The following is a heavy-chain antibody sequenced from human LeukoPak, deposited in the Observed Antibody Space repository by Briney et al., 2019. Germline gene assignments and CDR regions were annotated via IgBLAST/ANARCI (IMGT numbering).Heavy chain of an antibody. J-gene: IGHJ4*02. D-gene: IGHD5-18*01. V-gene: IGHV3-23*01. CDR2: ISGSAGKI. CDR3: AGRPTGYSSGYVY. CDR1: GFTFSGYW. Sequence: GGSLRLSCAASGFTFSGYWMSWVRQAPEKGLDWVSVISGSAGKIRYADSVKGRFTISRDNSENTVYLQMNNLRAEDTALYYCAGRPTGYSSGYVYWGQGALVTVSS.